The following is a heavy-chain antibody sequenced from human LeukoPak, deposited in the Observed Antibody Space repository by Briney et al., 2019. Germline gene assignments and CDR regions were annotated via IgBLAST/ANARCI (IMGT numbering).Heavy chain of an antibody. Sequence: PSETLSLTCSVSMVSISVYFWGWIRQPPGKGLEWIGYIYYSGTTNYNPSLKSRIAISLDTSKKQFSLRMRSVTASDTAEYDRTGSTIGDYEKQYYFKMNVWGKGTTVTVSS. CDR2: IYYSGTT. V-gene: IGHV4-59*01. D-gene: IGHD2-8*01. J-gene: IGHJ6*03. CDR3: TGSTIGDYEKQYYFKMNV. CDR1: MVSISVYF.